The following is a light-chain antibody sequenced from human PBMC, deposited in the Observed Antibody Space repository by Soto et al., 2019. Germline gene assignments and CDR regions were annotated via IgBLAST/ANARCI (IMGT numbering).Light chain of an antibody. V-gene: IGKV1-5*01. CDR2: DAS. J-gene: IGKJ3*01. CDR1: QNIKRW. CDR3: QQYNSYPFT. Sequence: DIQMTQSPSTLSGSVGDRVTVTCRASQNIKRWLAWYQQKPGKAPKLLIYDASSLQSGVPSRFSGSGYGTEFTLSVSGLQPDDFATYYCQQYNSYPFTFAPGTKVDI.